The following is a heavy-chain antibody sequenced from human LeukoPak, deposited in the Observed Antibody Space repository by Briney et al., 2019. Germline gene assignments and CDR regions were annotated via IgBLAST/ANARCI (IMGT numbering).Heavy chain of an antibody. CDR1: GFTFDDYG. J-gene: IGHJ6*03. D-gene: IGHD1-26*01. V-gene: IGHV3-20*04. CDR3: AGSVGAPYYYYYMDV. Sequence: GGSLRLSCAASGFTFDDYGMSWVRQAPGKGVEWVSGINWNGGSTGYADSVKGRFTISRDNAKNSLYLQMNSLRAEDTALYYCAGSVGAPYYYYYMDVWGKGTTVTVSS. CDR2: INWNGGST.